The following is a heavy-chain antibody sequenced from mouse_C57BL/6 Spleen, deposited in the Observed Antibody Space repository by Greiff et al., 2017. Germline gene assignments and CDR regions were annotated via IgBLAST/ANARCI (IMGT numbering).Heavy chain of an antibody. Sequence: VQLQQSGAELARPGASVKLSCKASGYTFTSYDISWVKQRTGQGLEWIGEIYPRSGNTYYNEKFKGKATLTADKSSSTAYMELRSLTSEDSAVYFCAREGYDTPFVYWGQGTLVTVSA. D-gene: IGHD2-3*01. V-gene: IGHV1-81*01. CDR1: GYTFTSYD. J-gene: IGHJ3*01. CDR2: IYPRSGNT. CDR3: AREGYDTPFVY.